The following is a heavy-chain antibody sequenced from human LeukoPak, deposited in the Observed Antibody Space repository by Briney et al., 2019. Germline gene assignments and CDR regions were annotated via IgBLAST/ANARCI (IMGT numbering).Heavy chain of an antibody. V-gene: IGHV3-9*01. CDR1: GFSFDDYA. J-gene: IGHJ4*02. CDR2: ISWNSGSI. CDR3: TTEGFDY. Sequence: GGSLRLSCAASGFSFDDYAMHWVRQAPGKGLEWVSGISWNSGSIGYADSVKGRFTISRDNAKNSLYLQMNSLRAEDRALYYCTTEGFDYWGQGTLVTVSS.